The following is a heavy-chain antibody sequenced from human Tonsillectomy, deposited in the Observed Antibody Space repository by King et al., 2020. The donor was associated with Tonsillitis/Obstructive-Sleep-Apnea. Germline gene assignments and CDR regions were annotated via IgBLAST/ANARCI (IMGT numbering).Heavy chain of an antibody. Sequence: QQVQSGAEVKKPGASVKVSCKASGYTFTNYAMHWVRQAPGQRLEWMGWIIAGNGNTKYSQKFQGRVTITRDTSATTAYMELSSLRSEDTAVYYCAREDCDSTICYASFDYWGQGTLVTVSS. V-gene: IGHV1-3*01. CDR3: AREDCDSTICYASFDY. CDR2: IIAGNGNT. CDR1: GYTFTNYA. J-gene: IGHJ4*02. D-gene: IGHD2-2*01.